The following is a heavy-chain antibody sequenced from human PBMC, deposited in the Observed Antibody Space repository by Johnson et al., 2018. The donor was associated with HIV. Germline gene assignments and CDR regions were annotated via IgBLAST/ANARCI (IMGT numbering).Heavy chain of an antibody. Sequence: QMQLVESGGGVVQPGRSLRLSCAASGFTFSSYGVHWVRQAPGKGLEWVAVISYDGSNKYYADSVKGRFTISRDNSKNTLYLQMNSLRAEDTAVYYCARDRTYSGYGKIAFDIWGQGTTVTVSS. CDR1: GFTFSSYG. CDR2: ISYDGSNK. CDR3: ARDRTYSGYGKIAFDI. D-gene: IGHD5-12*01. V-gene: IGHV3-30*19. J-gene: IGHJ3*02.